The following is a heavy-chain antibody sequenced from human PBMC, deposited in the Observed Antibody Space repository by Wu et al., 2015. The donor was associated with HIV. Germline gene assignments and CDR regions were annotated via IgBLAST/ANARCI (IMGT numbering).Heavy chain of an antibody. CDR2: IVVGSGTR. CDR1: GFTFPASA. CDR3: VRTAYCEGDPCKGWVFPH. V-gene: IGHV1-58*03. Sequence: QMQLVQSGPEVKKPGTSVKVSCKASGFTFPASALQWVRQAPGQRLEWIGWIVVGSGTRNFAQEFQERITISRDMSTSTIYMELSTLRSEDTAVYYCVRTAYCEGDPCKGWVFPHWGQGTLVIVS. D-gene: IGHD3/OR15-3a*01. J-gene: IGHJ1*01.